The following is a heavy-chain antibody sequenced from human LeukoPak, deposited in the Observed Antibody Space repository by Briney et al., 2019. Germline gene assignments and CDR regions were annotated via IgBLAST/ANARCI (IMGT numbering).Heavy chain of an antibody. CDR2: IYTSGST. CDR1: GGSLSSYY. V-gene: IGHV4-4*07. Sequence: PSETLSLTCTVSGGSLSSYYWSRIRQPAGKGLEWIGRIYTSGSTNYHPSLKSRVTMSLDTSKNQFSLKLTSVTAADTAVYYCARDSSGSGRPFDYWGQGTLVTVSS. CDR3: ARDSSGSGRPFDY. D-gene: IGHD3-10*01. J-gene: IGHJ4*02.